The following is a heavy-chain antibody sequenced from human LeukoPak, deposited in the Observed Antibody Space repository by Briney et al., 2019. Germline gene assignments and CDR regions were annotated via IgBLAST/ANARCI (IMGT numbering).Heavy chain of an antibody. J-gene: IGHJ4*02. Sequence: PGGSLRLSCAASGFTFDDYAMHWVRQAPGKGLEWVAVIWYDGSNKYYADSVKGRFTISRDNAKNSLYLQMNSLRAEDMALYYCAKMIEAGGHNYFDYWGQGTLVTVSS. CDR2: IWYDGSNK. CDR1: GFTFDDYA. CDR3: AKMIEAGGHNYFDY. V-gene: IGHV3-33*03. D-gene: IGHD3-22*01.